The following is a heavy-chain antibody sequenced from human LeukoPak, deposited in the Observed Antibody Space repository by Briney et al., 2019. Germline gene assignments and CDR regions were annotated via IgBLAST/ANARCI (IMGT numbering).Heavy chain of an antibody. CDR3: ARVSGLNWFDP. CDR2: ISSNGGST. D-gene: IGHD1-26*01. J-gene: IGHJ5*02. CDR1: GFTFSSYA. V-gene: IGHV3-64*01. Sequence: GGSLRLSCAASGFTFSSYAMSWVRQAPGKGLEYVSAISSNGGSTYYANSVKGRFTISRDNSKNTLYLQMGSLRAEDMAVYYCARVSGLNWFDPWGQGTLVTVSS.